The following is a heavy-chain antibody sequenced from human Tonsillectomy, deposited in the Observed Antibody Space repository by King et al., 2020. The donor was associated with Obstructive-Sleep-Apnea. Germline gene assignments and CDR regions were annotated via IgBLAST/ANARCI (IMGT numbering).Heavy chain of an antibody. CDR2: IWYDGSNK. CDR3: ARDGRYGYNDY. Sequence: QLVQSGGGVVQPGRSLRLSCAASGFTFSSYGMHWVRQAPGKGLEWVAVIWYDGSNKYYADSVKGRFTISRDNSKNTLYLQMNSLRAEDTAVYYCARDGRYGYNDYWGQGTLVTVSS. CDR1: GFTFSSYG. D-gene: IGHD5-24*01. J-gene: IGHJ4*02. V-gene: IGHV3-33*01.